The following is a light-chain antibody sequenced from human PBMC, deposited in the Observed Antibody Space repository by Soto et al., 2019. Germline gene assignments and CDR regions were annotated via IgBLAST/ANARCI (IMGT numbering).Light chain of an antibody. J-gene: IGLJ3*02. CDR2: EVS. CDR1: SSDVGDYNF. CDR3: SSHTTSSIWV. Sequence: QSVLTQPASVSGSPGQSITISCTGTSSDVGDYNFVSWYQQLPGKAPKLMMYEVSHRPSGVSNRFSGSKSGNTASLTISGLLAEDEAHYYCSSHTTSSIWVFGRGTKVTVL. V-gene: IGLV2-14*03.